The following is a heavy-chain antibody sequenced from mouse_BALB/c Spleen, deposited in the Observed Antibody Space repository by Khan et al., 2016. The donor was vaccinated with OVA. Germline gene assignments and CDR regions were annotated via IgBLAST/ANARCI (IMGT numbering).Heavy chain of an antibody. V-gene: IGHV9-3-1*01. CDR2: INTYTGEP. D-gene: IGHD2-4*01. Sequence: QIQLVQSGPELKKPGETVKISCKASGYTFTNYGMNWVKQAPGKGLKWMGWINTYTGEPTYADDFKGRFAFSLETSASPAYLQINNLKNEDTATYFCARGDYDGEPLWYFDVWGAGTTVTVSS. CDR1: GYTFTNYG. J-gene: IGHJ1*01. CDR3: ARGDYDGEPLWYFDV.